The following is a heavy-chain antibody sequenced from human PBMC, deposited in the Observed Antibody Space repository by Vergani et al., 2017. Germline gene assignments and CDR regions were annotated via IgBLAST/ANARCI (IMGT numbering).Heavy chain of an antibody. CDR2: IYHSGST. CDR1: GYFISSGYY. V-gene: IGHV4-38-2*02. D-gene: IGHD3-9*01. Sequence: QVQLQESGPGLVKPSETLSLTFTVSGYFISSGYYWGWIRQPPGKGLEWIGTIYHSGSTYYNPSLKSRVTISVDTSKNQFSLKLTSVTAADTAVYFCARVMYRDEASTGYRLEGMDIWGQGTTVTISS. CDR3: ARVMYRDEASTGYRLEGMDI. J-gene: IGHJ6*02.